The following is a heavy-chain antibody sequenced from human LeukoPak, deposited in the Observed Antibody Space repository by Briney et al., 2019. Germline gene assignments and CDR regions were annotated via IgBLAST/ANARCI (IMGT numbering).Heavy chain of an antibody. CDR1: GFTFSDHY. V-gene: IGHV3-11*01. CDR3: ARDPDYGDPE. D-gene: IGHD4-17*01. CDR2: ITSSGSTT. J-gene: IGHJ4*02. Sequence: GGPLRLSCVASGFTFSDHYMSWFRLSPGKGLEWLSYITSSGSTTDYADSVKGRFTISRDNAKNSMFLQMNSLRPEDTAVYYCARDPDYGDPEWGQGTLVTVSS.